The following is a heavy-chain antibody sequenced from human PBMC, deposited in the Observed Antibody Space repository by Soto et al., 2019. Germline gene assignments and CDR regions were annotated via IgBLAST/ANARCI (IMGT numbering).Heavy chain of an antibody. J-gene: IGHJ6*03. V-gene: IGHV3-74*01. CDR1: GFTFSSYW. CDR2: INSDGSST. Sequence: GGSLRLSCAASGFTFSSYWMHWVRQAPGKGLVWVSRINSDGSSTSYADSVKGRFTISRDNAKNTLYLQMNSLRAEDTAVYYCAIEGDYYYMDVWGKGTTVTVSS. CDR3: AIEGDYYYMDV.